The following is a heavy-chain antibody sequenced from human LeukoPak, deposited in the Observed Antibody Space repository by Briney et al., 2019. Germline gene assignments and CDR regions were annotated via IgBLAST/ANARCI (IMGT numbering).Heavy chain of an antibody. Sequence: SETLSLTCAVYGGSFSSYYWSWIRQPPGKGLEWIGEINHSGSTNYNPSLKSRVTISVDTSKNQFSLKLSSVTAADTAVYYCARDFSTYSSSWDYWGQGTLVTVSS. CDR2: INHSGST. V-gene: IGHV4-34*01. J-gene: IGHJ4*02. CDR3: ARDFSTYSSSWDY. CDR1: GGSFSSYY. D-gene: IGHD6-13*01.